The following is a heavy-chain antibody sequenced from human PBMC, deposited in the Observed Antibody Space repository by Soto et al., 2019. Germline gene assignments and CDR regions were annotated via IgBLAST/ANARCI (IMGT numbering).Heavy chain of an antibody. D-gene: IGHD2-2*01. CDR2: ISGRGDSS. J-gene: IGHJ1*01. CDR1: GFTFSSYA. CDR3: ANAYCSSTSCRAEYFQH. V-gene: IGHV3-23*01. Sequence: GGSLRLSCAAPGFTFSSYAMSWVRQAPGKGLEWVSAISGRGDSSYYADSVKGRFTISRDNSKNTLYLQMNGLRAEDTAVYYCANAYCSSTSCRAEYFQHWGQGTLVTVSS.